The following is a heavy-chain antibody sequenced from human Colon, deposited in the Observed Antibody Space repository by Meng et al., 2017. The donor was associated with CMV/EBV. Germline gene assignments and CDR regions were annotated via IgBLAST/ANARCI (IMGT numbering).Heavy chain of an antibody. D-gene: IGHD2-2*01. CDR1: GFTFSAYT. CDR2: ISSSSNYI. J-gene: IGHJ4*02. CDR3: ARDSAHGDCSSTSCYWDAWDY. Sequence: GESPKISCAASGFTFSAYTMIWVRQAPGKGLEWVSSISSSSNYIYYADSLKGRFTISRDNAKNSLYLQMNSLGAEDTAVYYCARDSAHGDCSSTSCYWDAWDYWGQGTLVTVSS. V-gene: IGHV3-21*01.